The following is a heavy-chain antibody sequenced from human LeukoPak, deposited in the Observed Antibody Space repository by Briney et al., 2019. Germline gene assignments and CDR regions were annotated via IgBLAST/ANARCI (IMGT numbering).Heavy chain of an antibody. CDR2: IYYSGST. CDR3: ARGQWLVDY. V-gene: IGHV4-59*01. Sequence: SETLSLTCTVSGGSISSYYWSWIRQPPGKGLEWIGYIYYSGSTNYNPSLKSRVTISVDTSKNQFSLKLSSVTAADTAVYYCARGQWLVDYWGLGTLVTVSS. CDR1: GGSISSYY. D-gene: IGHD6-19*01. J-gene: IGHJ4*02.